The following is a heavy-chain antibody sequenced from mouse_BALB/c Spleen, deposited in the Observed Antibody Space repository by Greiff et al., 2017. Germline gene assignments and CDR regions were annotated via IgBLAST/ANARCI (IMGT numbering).Heavy chain of an antibody. V-gene: IGHV2-6-7*01. CDR3: ARGPSYYYGSSPYAMDY. D-gene: IGHD1-1*01. Sequence: QVQLKESGPGLVAPSQSLSITCTVSGFSLTGYGVNWVRQPPGKGLEWLGMIWGDGSTDYNSALKSRLSISKDNSKSQVFLKMNSLQTDDTAMYYCARGPSYYYGSSPYAMDYWGQGTSVTVSS. J-gene: IGHJ4*01. CDR2: IWGDGST. CDR1: GFSLTGYG.